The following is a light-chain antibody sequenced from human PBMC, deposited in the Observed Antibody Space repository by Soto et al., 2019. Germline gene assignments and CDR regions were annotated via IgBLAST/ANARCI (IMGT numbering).Light chain of an antibody. J-gene: IGKJ1*01. CDR2: DAS. CDR3: QQYNNYFSWT. V-gene: IGKV1-5*01. Sequence: DIQMTQSPSPLPASVGDRVTITCRASQSISIWLAWYQQKPGKAPNILIYDASTLVSGVPSRFSGSGSGTEFTLTISSLQPDDFATYYCQQYNNYFSWTFGQGTKVDIK. CDR1: QSISIW.